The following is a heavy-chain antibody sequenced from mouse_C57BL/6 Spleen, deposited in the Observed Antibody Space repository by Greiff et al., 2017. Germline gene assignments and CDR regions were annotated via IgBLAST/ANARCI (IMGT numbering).Heavy chain of an antibody. CDR2: ISSGSSTI. CDR3: ARPGGYDWYFDV. J-gene: IGHJ1*03. V-gene: IGHV5-17*01. D-gene: IGHD2-2*01. CDR1: GFTFSDYG. Sequence: EVQLVESGGGLVKPGGSLKLSCAASGFTFSDYGMHWVRQAPEKGLEWVAYISSGSSTIYYADTVKGRFTISRDNAKNTLFLQMTSLRSEDTAMYYCARPGGYDWYFDVWGTGTTVTVSS.